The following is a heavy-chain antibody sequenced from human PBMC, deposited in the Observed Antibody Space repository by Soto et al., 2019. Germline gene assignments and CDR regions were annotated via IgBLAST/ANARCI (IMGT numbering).Heavy chain of an antibody. CDR3: ARYDYSNLDY. Sequence: EVQLVESGGGLVKPGGSLRLSCAASGFIFSSYSMNWVRQAPGKGLEWVSSISSSSSYIYYEDSVKGRFTISRDNAKNSLYLQMNSLRAEDTAVYYCARYDYSNLDYWGQGTLVTVSS. CDR2: ISSSSSYI. J-gene: IGHJ4*02. CDR1: GFIFSSYS. V-gene: IGHV3-21*01. D-gene: IGHD4-4*01.